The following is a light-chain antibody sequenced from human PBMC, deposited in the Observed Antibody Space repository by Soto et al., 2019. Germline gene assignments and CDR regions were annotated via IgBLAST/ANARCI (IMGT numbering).Light chain of an antibody. CDR3: QQYGSSLYT. CDR2: AAS. J-gene: IGKJ2*01. Sequence: EIVLTQSPGTLSLSPGERATVSCRASQSVNNNYVAWYQQKSGQAPRLLIFAASSRAPGIPGRLSGSGSGADFTLTITRLEPDDFAVYYCQQYGSSLYTFGQGTKLEIK. V-gene: IGKV3-20*01. CDR1: QSVNNNY.